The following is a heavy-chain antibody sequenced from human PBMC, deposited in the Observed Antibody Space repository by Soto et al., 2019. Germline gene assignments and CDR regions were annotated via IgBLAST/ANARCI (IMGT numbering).Heavy chain of an antibody. V-gene: IGHV5-51*01. D-gene: IGHD1-1*01. Sequence: GESLKISCKGSGYSFTSYWIGWMRQMPGKSMEWMGIIYPGDSDTRYSLSFQGQVIISADKSFSSAYLQWSSLKASDIAMYYCAIAPQLAFDIWGQGTMVTVS. CDR3: AIAPQLAFDI. J-gene: IGHJ3*02. CDR1: GYSFTSYW. CDR2: IYPGDSDT.